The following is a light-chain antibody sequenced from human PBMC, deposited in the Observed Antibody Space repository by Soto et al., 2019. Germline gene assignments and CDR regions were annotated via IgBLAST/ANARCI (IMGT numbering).Light chain of an antibody. CDR3: CSYAGLSTV. CDR1: SSDIGAYDY. V-gene: IGLV2-8*01. CDR2: EVY. J-gene: IGLJ2*01. Sequence: QSALTQPPSASGSPGQSVTISCTGTSSDIGAYDYVSWYQQFPGKAPKLIIFEVYKRPSGVPDRFSGSKSGNTASLTVSGLQAEDEADYYCCSYAGLSTVFGGGTKVTVL.